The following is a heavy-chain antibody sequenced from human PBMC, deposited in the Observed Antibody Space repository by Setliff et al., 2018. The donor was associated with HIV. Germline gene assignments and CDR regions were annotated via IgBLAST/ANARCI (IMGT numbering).Heavy chain of an antibody. V-gene: IGHV3-20*04. D-gene: IGHD2-21*01. J-gene: IGHJ4*02. CDR3: VRDLARVIAH. CDR1: GFTFKNHG. Sequence: GESLKISCVGSGFTFKNHGINWVRQAPGKGLEWVSGIGPNGDKTYYIDSVRGRFTISRDNGKNAVYLQMNSLTAEDTALYYCVRDLARVIAHWGQGTLVTVS. CDR2: IGPNGDKT.